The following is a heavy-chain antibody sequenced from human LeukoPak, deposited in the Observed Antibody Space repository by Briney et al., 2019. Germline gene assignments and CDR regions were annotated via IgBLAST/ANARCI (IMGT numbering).Heavy chain of an antibody. D-gene: IGHD3-22*01. CDR2: ISSSGSTI. J-gene: IGHJ6*02. Sequence: GGSLRLSCAASGFTFSYYEMNWVRQAPGKGLEWVSYISSSGSTIYYADSVKGRFTISRDNAKNSLYLQMNSLRAEDTAVYYCARGDYYDTRGFRGGYYYYGMDVWGQGTTVTVSS. CDR1: GFTFSYYE. V-gene: IGHV3-48*03. CDR3: ARGDYYDTRGFRGGYYYYGMDV.